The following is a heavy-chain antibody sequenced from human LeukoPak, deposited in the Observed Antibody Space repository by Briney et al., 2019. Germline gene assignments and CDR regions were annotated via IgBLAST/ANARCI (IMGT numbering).Heavy chain of an antibody. CDR2: IKPDGSEK. CDR3: ARDHLVATIGWFDP. V-gene: IGHV3-7*01. Sequence: GGSLRLSCAASGLIFSKYWMTWVRQAPGKGLEWVASIKPDGSEKYYLDSVKGRFTISRDNARDSLYLQMNSLRAEDTAVYYCARDHLVATIGWFDPWGQGTLVTVSS. CDR1: GLIFSKYW. D-gene: IGHD5-12*01. J-gene: IGHJ5*02.